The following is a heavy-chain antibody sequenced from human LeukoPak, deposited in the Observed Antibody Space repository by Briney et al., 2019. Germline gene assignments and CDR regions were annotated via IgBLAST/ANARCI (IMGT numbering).Heavy chain of an antibody. V-gene: IGHV3-33*01. CDR2: IWYDGSNK. Sequence: PGRSLRLSCAASGFTFSSYGMHWVRQAPGTGLEWVAVIWYDGSNKYYADSVKGRFTISRDNSKNTLYLQMNSLRAEDTAVYYCARSPKPSPTTVTTLGYFDYWAREPWSPSPQ. CDR3: ARSPKPSPTTVTTLGYFDY. D-gene: IGHD4-17*01. CDR1: GFTFSSYG. J-gene: IGHJ4*02.